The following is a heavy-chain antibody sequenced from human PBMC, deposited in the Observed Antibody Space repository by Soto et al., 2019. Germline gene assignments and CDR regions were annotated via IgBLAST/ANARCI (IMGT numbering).Heavy chain of an antibody. J-gene: IGHJ6*02. CDR2: ISGYNGNT. V-gene: IGHV1-18*04. CDR3: EREDAAARNYYCLEV. D-gene: IGHD2-2*01. CDR1: GYIFSRYG. Sequence: QVQLVQSGPEVRKPGASVKVSCKASGYIFSRYGISWVRQAPGQGLEWMAWISGYNGNTQFGEIDPGRVNETTDTSTSTAYMELRSLRSDDASVYYWEREDAAARNYYCLEVWGQGNTVIVSS.